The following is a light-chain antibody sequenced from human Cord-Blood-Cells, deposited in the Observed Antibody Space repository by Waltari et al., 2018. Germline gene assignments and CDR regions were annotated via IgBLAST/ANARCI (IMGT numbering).Light chain of an antibody. CDR3: QQSYSTLWT. Sequence: DIQMTQSPSSLSASVRDRVTLTCRASQSISSYLNWYQQKPGKAPKLLIYAASSLQSGVPSRFSGSGSGTDFTLTISSLQPEDFATYYCQQSYSTLWTFGQGTKVEIK. CDR2: AAS. J-gene: IGKJ1*01. CDR1: QSISSY. V-gene: IGKV1-39*01.